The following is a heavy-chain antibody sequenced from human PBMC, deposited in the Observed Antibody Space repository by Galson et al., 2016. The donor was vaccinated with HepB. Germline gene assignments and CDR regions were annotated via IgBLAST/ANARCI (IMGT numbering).Heavy chain of an antibody. CDR2: ICSSGTTI. V-gene: IGHV3-48*03. CDR3: ASGEIPFDY. D-gene: IGHD2-21*01. Sequence: SLRLSCAASRFTFSAYEMHWVRQAPGKGLEWIAYICSSGTTIKYADSVKGRFTISRDNAKNSLYLQMNSLRAEDTAVYYCASGEIPFDYWGQGTLVTVSS. CDR1: RFTFSAYE. J-gene: IGHJ4*02.